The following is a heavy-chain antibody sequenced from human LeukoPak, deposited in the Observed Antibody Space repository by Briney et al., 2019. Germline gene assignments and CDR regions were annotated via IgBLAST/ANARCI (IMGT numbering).Heavy chain of an antibody. Sequence: GASVKVSCKASGYTFTGYYMHWVRQAPGQGLEWMGWINPNSGGTNYVQKFQGRVTMTRDTSISTAYMELSRLRSGDTAVYYCARAESGTYMGWFDPWGQGTLVTVSS. CDR1: GYTFTGYY. CDR2: INPNSGGT. J-gene: IGHJ5*02. D-gene: IGHD3-10*01. V-gene: IGHV1-2*02. CDR3: ARAESGTYMGWFDP.